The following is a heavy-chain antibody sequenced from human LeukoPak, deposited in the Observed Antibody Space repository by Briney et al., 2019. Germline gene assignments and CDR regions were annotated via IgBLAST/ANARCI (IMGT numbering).Heavy chain of an antibody. CDR2: ISAYNGNT. D-gene: IGHD3-9*01. V-gene: IGHV1-18*01. J-gene: IGHJ6*02. Sequence: ASVKVSCKASGYTFTSYGISWVRQAPGQGLEWMGWISAYNGNTNYAQKLQGRVTMTTDTSTSTAYMELRSLRSDDTAVYYCARDYYDILTGYLARSCYYYGMDVWGQGTTVTVSS. CDR3: ARDYYDILTGYLARSCYYYGMDV. CDR1: GYTFTSYG.